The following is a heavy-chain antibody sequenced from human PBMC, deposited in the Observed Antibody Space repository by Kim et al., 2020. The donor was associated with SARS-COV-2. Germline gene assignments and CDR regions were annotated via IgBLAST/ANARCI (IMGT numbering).Heavy chain of an antibody. Sequence: SVKVSCKASGGTFSSYAISWVRQAPGQGLEWMGGIIPIFGTANYAQKFQGRVTITADESTSTAYMELSSLRSEDTAVYYCARRAGFGELPDYWGQGTLVTVSS. CDR2: IIPIFGTA. J-gene: IGHJ4*02. D-gene: IGHD3-10*01. CDR3: ARRAGFGELPDY. V-gene: IGHV1-69*13. CDR1: GGTFSSYA.